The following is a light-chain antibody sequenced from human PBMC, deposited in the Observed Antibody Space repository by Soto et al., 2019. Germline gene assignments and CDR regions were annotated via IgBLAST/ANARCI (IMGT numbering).Light chain of an antibody. Sequence: SYELTQPPSVSVSPGQTASITCSGDKLGDKYACWYQQKPGQSPVVVIYQDRKRPSGIPERFSGSNSGNTATLTISGTQALDEADYYCQAWDSSIVVFGGGTKLTV. CDR2: QDR. J-gene: IGLJ2*01. CDR1: KLGDKY. V-gene: IGLV3-1*01. CDR3: QAWDSSIVV.